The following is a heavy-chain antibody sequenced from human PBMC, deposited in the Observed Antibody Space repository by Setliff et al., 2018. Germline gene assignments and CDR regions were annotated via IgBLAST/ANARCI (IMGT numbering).Heavy chain of an antibody. CDR1: GFTFSTYA. J-gene: IGHJ2*01. D-gene: IGHD1-26*01. CDR2: ISATGGST. Sequence: PGGSLRLSCAASGFTFSTYAMSWVRQAPGKGLEWVSVISATGGSTNYADSVKGRFTISRDNSKNTLYLQMNSLRAEDTAVYYCARDPPWELRYFDLWGRGTLVTVSS. CDR3: ARDPPWELRYFDL. V-gene: IGHV3-23*01.